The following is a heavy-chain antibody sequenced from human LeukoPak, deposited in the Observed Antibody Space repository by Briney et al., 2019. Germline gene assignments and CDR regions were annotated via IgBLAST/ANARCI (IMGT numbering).Heavy chain of an antibody. CDR3: ATEGASRWYFDL. CDR1: GFTFDVYA. Sequence: GGSLRLSCAASGFTFDVYAMHWVRQAPGKGLERVSGISWNSGSIGYADSVKGRFTISRDNAKDSLYLQMNSLRAEDTALYYCATEGASRWYFDLWGRGTLVTVSS. CDR2: ISWNSGSI. V-gene: IGHV3-9*01. D-gene: IGHD1-14*01. J-gene: IGHJ2*01.